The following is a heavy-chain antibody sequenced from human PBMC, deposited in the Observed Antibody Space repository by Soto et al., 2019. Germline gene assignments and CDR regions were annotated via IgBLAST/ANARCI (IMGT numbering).Heavy chain of an antibody. V-gene: IGHV5-10-1*01. CDR1: GYSFTSYW. Sequence: GESLKISCKCSGYSFTSYWISWVRQMPGKGLEWMGRIDPSDSYTNYSPSFQGHVTISADKSISTAYLQWSSLKASDTAMYYCARHDSRRVDIVVVARGMDVWGQGTTVTVSS. D-gene: IGHD2-15*01. CDR3: ARHDSRRVDIVVVARGMDV. J-gene: IGHJ6*02. CDR2: IDPSDSYT.